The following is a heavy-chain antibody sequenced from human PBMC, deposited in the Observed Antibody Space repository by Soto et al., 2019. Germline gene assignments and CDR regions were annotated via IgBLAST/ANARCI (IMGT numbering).Heavy chain of an antibody. CDR1: EYTFTDYF. Sequence: QVQLVQSGAEVKKPGASVKLSCQASEYTFTDYFIHWVRQAPGQGLEWMGLINLGGTTTTYAQELRGSVAISGGSPTRTASTEVSTLGSGATAVYYCLGEEWGMRYFAGWGQGTGVSVSS. V-gene: IGHV1-46*03. J-gene: IGHJ4*02. CDR2: INLGGTTT. CDR3: LGEEWGMRYFAG. D-gene: IGHD3-16*01.